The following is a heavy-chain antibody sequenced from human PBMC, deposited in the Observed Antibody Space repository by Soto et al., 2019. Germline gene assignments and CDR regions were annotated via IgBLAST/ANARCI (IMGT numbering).Heavy chain of an antibody. J-gene: IGHJ3*02. CDR2: ISWNSGSI. CDR3: AKDISSAIVGATSEAFDI. D-gene: IGHD1-26*01. CDR1: GFTFDDYA. Sequence: EVQLVESGGGLVQPGRSLRLSCAASGFTFDDYAMHWVRQAPGKGLEWVSGISWNSGSIGYADSVKGRFTISRDNAKNSLYLQMNSLRAEDTALYYCAKDISSAIVGATSEAFDIWGQGTMVTVSS. V-gene: IGHV3-9*01.